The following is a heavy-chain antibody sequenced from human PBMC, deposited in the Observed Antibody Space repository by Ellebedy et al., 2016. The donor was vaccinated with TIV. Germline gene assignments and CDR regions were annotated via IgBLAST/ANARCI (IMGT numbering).Heavy chain of an antibody. CDR2: IIQDGSEK. CDR1: GFTFTNYW. D-gene: IGHD2-15*01. Sequence: GESLKISCAASGFTFTNYWMTWVRQAPGEGLEWVADIIQDGSEKNYVDSVKGRFTISRDNAKNSLFLQMNSLRAEDTAVYYCARNYCSGTTCYPSFAYWGQGTLVTVSS. V-gene: IGHV3-7*03. CDR3: ARNYCSGTTCYPSFAY. J-gene: IGHJ4*02.